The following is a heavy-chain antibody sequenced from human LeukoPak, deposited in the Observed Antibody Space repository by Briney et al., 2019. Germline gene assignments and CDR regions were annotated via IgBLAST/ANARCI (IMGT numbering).Heavy chain of an antibody. D-gene: IGHD3-22*01. V-gene: IGHV4-4*07. CDR2: IYTSGST. J-gene: IGHJ4*02. CDR3: ASESYDSSGYYPVY. Sequence: TSETLSLTCTVSGGSISSYYWSWIRQPAGKGLEWIGRIYTSGSTNYNPSLKSRVTMSVDTSKNQFSLKLSSVTAADTAVYYCASESYDSSGYYPVYWGQGTLVTVSS. CDR1: GGSISSYY.